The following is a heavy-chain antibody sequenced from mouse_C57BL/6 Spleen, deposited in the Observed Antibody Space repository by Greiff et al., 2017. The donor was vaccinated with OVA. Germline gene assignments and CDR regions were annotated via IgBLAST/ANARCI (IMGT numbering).Heavy chain of an antibody. Sequence: EVQVVESGGDLVKPGGSLKLSCAASGFTFSSYGMSWVRQTPDKRLEWVATISSGGSYTYYPDSVKGRFTISRDNAKNTLYLQMSSLKSEDTAMYYCARHDGYYDYWGQGTLVTVSA. D-gene: IGHD2-3*01. CDR3: ARHDGYYDY. CDR1: GFTFSSYG. J-gene: IGHJ3*01. CDR2: ISSGGSYT. V-gene: IGHV5-6*01.